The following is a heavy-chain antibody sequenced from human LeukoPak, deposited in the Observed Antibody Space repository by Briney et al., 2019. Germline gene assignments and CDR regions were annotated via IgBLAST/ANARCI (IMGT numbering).Heavy chain of an antibody. CDR3: ARDGYDSSGYYPLGAFDI. J-gene: IGHJ3*02. CDR1: GYTFTGYY. Sequence: ASVKVSCKASGYTFTGYYMHWVRQAPGPGLEWMGWINPNSGGTNYAQKFQGRVTMTRDTSISTAYMELSRLRSDDTAVYYCARDGYDSSGYYPLGAFDIWGQGTMVTVSS. CDR2: INPNSGGT. D-gene: IGHD3-22*01. V-gene: IGHV1-2*02.